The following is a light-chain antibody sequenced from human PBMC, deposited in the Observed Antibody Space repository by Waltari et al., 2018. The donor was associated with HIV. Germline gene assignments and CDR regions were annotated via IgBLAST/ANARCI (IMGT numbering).Light chain of an antibody. CDR1: SSTLANDY. Sequence: QSVLTQPPSVSAAPGQTVTISCSGSSSTLANDYVSWYQHVPGAAPKLLIYDNNKRPSGIPDRCSGSKSGTSATLDITGLRTGDEADYYCGTWDPRLSVGVFGGGTKLTVL. CDR2: DNN. V-gene: IGLV1-51*01. J-gene: IGLJ2*01. CDR3: GTWDPRLSVGV.